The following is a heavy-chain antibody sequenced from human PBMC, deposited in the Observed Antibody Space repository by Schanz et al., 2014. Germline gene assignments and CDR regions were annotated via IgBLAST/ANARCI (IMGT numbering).Heavy chain of an antibody. CDR2: ISASGGTT. V-gene: IGHV3-23*04. J-gene: IGHJ4*02. CDR1: GFTFSSYA. CDR3: ARDHTTESYYSAGPPIDY. Sequence: EVHLVESGGGLIQPGGSLRLSCAASGFTFSSYAMSWVRQAPGKGLEWVSAISASGGTTYYADSVKGRFTISRDNSKNTLFLQMNSLRAEDTAVYYCARDHTTESYYSAGPPIDYWGQGTLLTVSS. D-gene: IGHD1-26*01.